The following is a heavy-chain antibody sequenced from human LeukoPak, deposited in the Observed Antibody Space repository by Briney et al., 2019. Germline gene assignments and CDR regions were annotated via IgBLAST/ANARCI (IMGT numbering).Heavy chain of an antibody. D-gene: IGHD5-24*01. Sequence: PSATLSLSCTVSVGSISSSRHYWRWIQQPPGKGLEWIGYIYYSGSTEYHPSLRSRVTISVDTSKIQFSLKLSSVTAADTAVYYCARRGDGYNQDYWGQGTLVTVS. V-gene: IGHV4-61*05. CDR2: IYYSGST. CDR3: ARRGDGYNQDY. CDR1: VGSISSSRHY. J-gene: IGHJ4*02.